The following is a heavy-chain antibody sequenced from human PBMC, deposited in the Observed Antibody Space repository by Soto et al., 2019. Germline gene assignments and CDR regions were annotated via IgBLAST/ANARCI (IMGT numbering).Heavy chain of an antibody. CDR3: AREYCSGGSCYGTDY. J-gene: IGHJ4*02. Sequence: QIQLVQSGAEVQKPGASVKVSCKASGYTFTTYGISWVRQSPGQGLDWMGWISGYNDNTKYAQNLQGRVTMTTDTSTTTGYMEVRSLRSDDTAVYYCAREYCSGGSCYGTDYWGQGTPGTVSS. CDR2: ISGYNDNT. V-gene: IGHV1-18*01. D-gene: IGHD2-15*01. CDR1: GYTFTTYG.